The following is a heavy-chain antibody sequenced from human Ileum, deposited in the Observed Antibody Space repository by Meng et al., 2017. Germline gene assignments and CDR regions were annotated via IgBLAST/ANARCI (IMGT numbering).Heavy chain of an antibody. CDR1: GGSFSGYY. J-gene: IGHJ4*02. D-gene: IGHD6-6*01. Sequence: SGPGSVEPSAPLALTCAVYGGSFSGYYCSWLRQPPGKGLEWIGEINHSGNTNYNPSLKSRVTLSLDTSKNHFSLNLTSVTAADTAVYYCARGREQQLVRGFGYWGQGTLVTVSS. CDR2: INHSGNT. V-gene: IGHV4-34*01. CDR3: ARGREQQLVRGFGY.